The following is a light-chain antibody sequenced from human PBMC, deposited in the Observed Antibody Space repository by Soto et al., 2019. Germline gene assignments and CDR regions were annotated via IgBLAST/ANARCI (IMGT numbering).Light chain of an antibody. V-gene: IGKV4-1*01. CDR1: QSVFYSSKNKNY. Sequence: DIVMTQSPDSLAVSLGERATINCKSSQSVFYSSKNKNYLTWYQQKPVQPPKVLIYWASTRESGVPDRFRGSGCGTDFDLTISSLPAEAVAVYYCQQYSSAPPKFGPGTMV. CDR2: WAS. J-gene: IGKJ1*01. CDR3: QQYSSAPPK.